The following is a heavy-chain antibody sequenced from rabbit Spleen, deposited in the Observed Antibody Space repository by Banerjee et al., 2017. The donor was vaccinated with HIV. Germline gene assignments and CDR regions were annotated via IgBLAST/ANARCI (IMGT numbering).Heavy chain of an antibody. J-gene: IGHJ4*01. CDR1: GLDFSSSHY. CDR3: ARAGYDGYGLNL. Sequence: QQQLEESGGGLVKPGGTLTLTCKASGLDFSSSHYMCWVRQAPGKGLEWIGCIETRSGHTWYASWAKGRFTISKTSSTTVTLQMTSLTGADTATHFCARAGYDGYGLNLWGQGTLVTVS. V-gene: IGHV1S45*01. D-gene: IGHD6-1*01. CDR2: IETRSGHT.